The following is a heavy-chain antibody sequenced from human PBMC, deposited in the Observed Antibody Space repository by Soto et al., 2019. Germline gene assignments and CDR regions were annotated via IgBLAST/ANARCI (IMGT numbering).Heavy chain of an antibody. Sequence: PSQPLSLTFAISGDSVSSNSAACNLIRHSPSRGLEWLGRTYYRSKWYNDYAVSVKSRITINPDTSKNQFSLQLNSVTPEDTAVYYCARDRAYSSTWPTRDYYYGMDVWGQGTTVTVS. V-gene: IGHV6-1*01. CDR3: ARDRAYSSTWPTRDYYYGMDV. J-gene: IGHJ6*02. CDR1: GDSVSSNSAA. D-gene: IGHD6-13*01. CDR2: TYYRSKWYN.